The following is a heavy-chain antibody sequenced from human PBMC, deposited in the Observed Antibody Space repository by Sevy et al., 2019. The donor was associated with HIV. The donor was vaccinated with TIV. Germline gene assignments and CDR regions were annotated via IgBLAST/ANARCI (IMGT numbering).Heavy chain of an antibody. CDR3: SRPVYDSSGYPQYYFDY. CDR2: IYPGDSDI. Sequence: GESLKISCKGSGYRFTSYWIAWVRQMPGKGLEWMGIIYPGDSDIRFSPSLQGQVTISVDKSISTVYLQWSSLEASDTAMYFCSRPVYDSSGYPQYYFDYWGQGTPVTVSS. J-gene: IGHJ4*02. D-gene: IGHD3-22*01. V-gene: IGHV5-51*01. CDR1: GYRFTSYW.